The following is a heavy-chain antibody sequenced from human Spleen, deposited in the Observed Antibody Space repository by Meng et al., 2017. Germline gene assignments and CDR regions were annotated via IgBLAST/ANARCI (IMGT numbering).Heavy chain of an antibody. Sequence: GGSLRLSCAASGFTFNSYAMHWVRQATGKGLEWVAVIWYDGTNKYYADSVKGRFTISRDNSKNTLYLQVNGLRAEDTAVYFCARNSILGATNAFDIWGQGTMVTVSS. CDR1: GFTFNSYA. J-gene: IGHJ3*02. D-gene: IGHD1-26*01. CDR3: ARNSILGATNAFDI. V-gene: IGHV3-33*08. CDR2: IWYDGTNK.